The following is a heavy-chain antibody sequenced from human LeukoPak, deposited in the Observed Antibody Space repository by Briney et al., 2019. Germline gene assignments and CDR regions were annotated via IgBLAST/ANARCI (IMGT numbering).Heavy chain of an antibody. V-gene: IGHV3-74*01. CDR1: GLTFSSHW. D-gene: IGHD2-2*02. CDR2: ITNDGSST. J-gene: IGHJ6*02. CDR3: AKDPYCSSTGCYNLYYYGMDV. Sequence: GGSLRLSCAASGLTFSSHWMHWVRQAPGKGLVWVSRITNDGSSTTYADSVKGRFTISRDNSKNTLYLQMNSLRAEDTAVYYCAKDPYCSSTGCYNLYYYGMDVWGQGTTVTVSS.